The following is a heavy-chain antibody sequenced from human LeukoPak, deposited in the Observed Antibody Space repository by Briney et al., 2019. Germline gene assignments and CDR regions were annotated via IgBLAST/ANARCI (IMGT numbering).Heavy chain of an antibody. CDR1: GYTFTNYH. D-gene: IGHD4-17*01. V-gene: IGHV1-46*01. CDR2: INPSGGST. Sequence: ASVKVSCRASGYTFTNYHRNWLRQAPGQGREGMGIINPSGGSTTNAQKFQGRVIMTRDVSTSTVYMELSSLRSQDTAVYFCARYGHSPFFDYWGQGPLVIVPS. J-gene: IGHJ4*02. CDR3: ARYGHSPFFDY.